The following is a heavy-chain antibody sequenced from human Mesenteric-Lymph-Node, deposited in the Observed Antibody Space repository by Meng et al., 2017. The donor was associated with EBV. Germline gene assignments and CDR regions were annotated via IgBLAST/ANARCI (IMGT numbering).Heavy chain of an antibody. J-gene: IGHJ5*02. CDR1: GGSISSSYW. CDR2: IYHSGST. Sequence: VESQESGPGLVKPSGTLSLTCAVSGGSISSSYWWIWVRQPSGKGLEWIGEIYHSGSTNYNPSLKSRVTISLDKSKNQFSLKLSSVTAADTAVYYCARAPLYGDNDWFDPWGQGTLVTVSS. CDR3: ARAPLYGDNDWFDP. V-gene: IGHV4-4*02. D-gene: IGHD4-17*01.